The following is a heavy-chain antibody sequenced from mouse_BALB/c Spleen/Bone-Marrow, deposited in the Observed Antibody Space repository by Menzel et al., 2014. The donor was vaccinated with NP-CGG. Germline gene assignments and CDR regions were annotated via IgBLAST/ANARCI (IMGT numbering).Heavy chain of an antibody. V-gene: IGHV1S81*02. CDR1: GYTFTSYY. CDR3: TREGDSPFAY. J-gene: IGHJ3*01. Sequence: VQLQQSGAELVKPGASVKLSCKASGYTFTSYYMYWVKQRPGQGLEWIGEINPSNGGTNFNEKFKSKATLTVDKSSSTAYKQHSSLTSEDSAVYYCTREGDSPFAYWGQGTLVTVSA. D-gene: IGHD2-13*01. CDR2: INPSNGGT.